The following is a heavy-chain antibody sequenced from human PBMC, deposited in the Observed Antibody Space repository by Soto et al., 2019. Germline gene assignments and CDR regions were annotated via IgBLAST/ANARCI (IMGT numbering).Heavy chain of an antibody. CDR1: GGSISSYY. V-gene: IGHV4-59*01. J-gene: IGHJ4*02. CDR3: ASLYSYGSTRVFDY. D-gene: IGHD5-18*01. CDR2: IYYSGST. Sequence: SEPLSLTCTVSGGSISSYYWSWIRQPPGKGLEWIGYIYYSGSTNYNPSLKSRVTISVVTSKNQFSLKLSSVTAADTAVYYCASLYSYGSTRVFDYWGQGTLVTVSS.